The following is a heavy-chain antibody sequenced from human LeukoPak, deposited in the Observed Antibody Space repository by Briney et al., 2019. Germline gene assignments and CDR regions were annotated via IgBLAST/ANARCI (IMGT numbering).Heavy chain of an antibody. CDR2: ISAYNGNT. Sequence: ASVKASCKASGYTFTSYGISWVRQAPGQGLEWMGWISAYNGNTNYAQKLQGRVTMTTDTSTSTAYMELRSLRSDDTAVYYCARDRLVVVAATPVDAFDIWGQGTMVTVSS. V-gene: IGHV1-18*01. CDR3: ARDRLVVVAATPVDAFDI. CDR1: GYTFTSYG. D-gene: IGHD2-15*01. J-gene: IGHJ3*02.